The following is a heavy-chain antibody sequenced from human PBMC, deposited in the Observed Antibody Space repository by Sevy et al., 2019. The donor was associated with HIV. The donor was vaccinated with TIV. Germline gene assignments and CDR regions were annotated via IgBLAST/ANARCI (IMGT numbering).Heavy chain of an antibody. Sequence: SETLSLTCAVSGGSISSSNWWSWVRQPPGKGLEWIGEIYHSGSTNYNPSLKSRVTISVDKSKNQFSLKLSSVTAAETAVYYCARVYSSSWYRSNWFDPWGQGTLVTVSS. J-gene: IGHJ5*02. CDR1: GGSISSSNW. D-gene: IGHD6-13*01. CDR3: ARVYSSSWYRSNWFDP. CDR2: IYHSGST. V-gene: IGHV4-4*02.